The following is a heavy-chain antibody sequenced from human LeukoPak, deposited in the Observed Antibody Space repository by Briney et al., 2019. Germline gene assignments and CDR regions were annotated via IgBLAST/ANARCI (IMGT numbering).Heavy chain of an antibody. J-gene: IGHJ4*02. CDR3: ARGTRVRSSWYGLAEYYFDY. D-gene: IGHD6-13*01. Sequence: GGSLRLSCAASGFTFGSYDMHWVRQATGKGLEWVSAIGTAGDTYYPGSVKGRFTISRENAKNSLYLQMNSLRAGDTAVYYCARGTRVRSSWYGLAEYYFDYWGQGTLVTVSS. CDR2: IGTAGDT. V-gene: IGHV3-13*01. CDR1: GFTFGSYD.